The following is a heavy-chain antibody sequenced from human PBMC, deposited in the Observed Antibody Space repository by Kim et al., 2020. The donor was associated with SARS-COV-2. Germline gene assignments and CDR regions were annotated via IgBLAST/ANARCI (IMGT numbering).Heavy chain of an antibody. Sequence: ASVKVSCKASGYTFTNNAISWVRQAPGQGLEWMVWINTDTGNPTYAQAFTRRFVFSVDTSVTTAYLQISSLDAEDTARYYCARVIWGTYRYTDYWGQGTL. D-gene: IGHD3-16*02. V-gene: IGHV7-4-1*02. CDR3: ARVIWGTYRYTDY. CDR2: INTDTGNP. J-gene: IGHJ4*02. CDR1: GYTFTNNA.